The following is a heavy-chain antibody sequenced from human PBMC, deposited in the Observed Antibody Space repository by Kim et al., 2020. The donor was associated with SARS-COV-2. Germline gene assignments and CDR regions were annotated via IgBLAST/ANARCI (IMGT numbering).Heavy chain of an antibody. D-gene: IGHD3-10*01. CDR2: IYYSGST. Sequence: SETLSLTCTVSGGSISSYYWSWIRQPPGKGLEWIGYIYYSGSTNYNPSPKSRVTISVDTTKNQFPLKLSSVTAADTAVYYCAGGGEESITMVQGVILYYYYEMDVWGKGTTVTVSS. V-gene: IGHV4-59*01. CDR1: GGSISSYY. CDR3: AGGGEESITMVQGVILYYYYEMDV. J-gene: IGHJ6*04.